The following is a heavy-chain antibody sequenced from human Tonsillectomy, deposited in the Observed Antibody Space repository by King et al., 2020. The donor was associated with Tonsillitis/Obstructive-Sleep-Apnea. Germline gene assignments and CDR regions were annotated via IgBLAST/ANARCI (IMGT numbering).Heavy chain of an antibody. V-gene: IGHV4-39*01. CDR3: TRLDDSGVYYFDC. CDR2: IYYIGSV. CDR1: CGGIGTRTHY. J-gene: IGHJ4*02. Sequence: QLQESGPGLVKRSETLSLTCNVSCGGIGTRTHYWGWIRHPPGKGLGWIGGIYYIGSVHYAPSLKSRVTMSVDTSKNQFSLKLNSVTAADTAVYYCTRLDDSGVYYFDCWGQGTLVTVSS. D-gene: IGHD3-22*01.